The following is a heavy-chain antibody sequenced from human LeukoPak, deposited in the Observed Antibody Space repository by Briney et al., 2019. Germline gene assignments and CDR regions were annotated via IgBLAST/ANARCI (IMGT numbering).Heavy chain of an antibody. CDR1: GYSISSGYY. Sequence: PSETLSLNCAVSGYSISSGYYWGWIRQPPGEGLEWIGSIYHSGSTYYNPSLKSRVTISVDTSKNQFSLKLSSVTAADTAVYYCARPISWARGAFDIWGQGTMVTVSS. CDR2: IYHSGST. CDR3: ARPISWARGAFDI. J-gene: IGHJ3*02. V-gene: IGHV4-38-2*01. D-gene: IGHD1-26*01.